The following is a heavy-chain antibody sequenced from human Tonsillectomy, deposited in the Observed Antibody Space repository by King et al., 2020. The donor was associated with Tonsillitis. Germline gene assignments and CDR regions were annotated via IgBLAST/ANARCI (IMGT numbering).Heavy chain of an antibody. CDR1: GFPFSSSG. J-gene: IGHJ3*01. Sequence: VQLVGSGGGVGQPGGYLRLSCASPGFPFSSSGMQWVRQAPGKGLEWGAFIRYDGVYKYYVDSVTGGLTISRDNSKSTLYLQIDSLRDEDTAVCYCAKEGVLGGTSAFDVWGQGTMVTVSS. D-gene: IGHD2-8*02. CDR2: IRYDGVYK. V-gene: IGHV3-30*02. CDR3: AKEGVLGGTSAFDV.